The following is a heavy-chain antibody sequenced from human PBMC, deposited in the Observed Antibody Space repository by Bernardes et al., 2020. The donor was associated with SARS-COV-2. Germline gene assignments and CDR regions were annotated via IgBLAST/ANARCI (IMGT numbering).Heavy chain of an antibody. D-gene: IGHD6-19*01. J-gene: IGHJ1*01. Sequence: SETLSFTCTVSGGSISASYWTWIRQPAGKGLEWLGRIYSSGSTNYNPSLKSRVTMSVDTSKNQFSLKVTSVTAADTAVYFCAREGGLAGVRYFQHWGQGTLVTVSS. CDR1: GGSISASY. V-gene: IGHV4-4*07. CDR2: IYSSGST. CDR3: AREGGLAGVRYFQH.